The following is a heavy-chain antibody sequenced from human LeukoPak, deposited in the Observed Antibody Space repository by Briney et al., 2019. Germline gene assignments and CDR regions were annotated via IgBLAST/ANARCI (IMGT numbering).Heavy chain of an antibody. CDR3: ARALGYSDSSGYYPRWFDP. CDR1: GYTFTSYG. D-gene: IGHD3-22*01. Sequence: ASVKVSCKASGYTFTSYGINWVRQAPGQGLEWMGWISAYNGDTNYAQKLQGRVTMTTDTSTSTAYMELRSLRSDDTAVYYCARALGYSDSSGYYPRWFDPWGQGTLVTVSS. V-gene: IGHV1-18*01. J-gene: IGHJ5*02. CDR2: ISAYNGDT.